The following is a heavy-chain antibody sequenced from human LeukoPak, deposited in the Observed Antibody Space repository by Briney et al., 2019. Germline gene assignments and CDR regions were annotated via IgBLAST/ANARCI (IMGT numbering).Heavy chain of an antibody. CDR2: IYYSGST. Sequence: SETLSLTCTVSGGSISSSSYYWGWIRQPPGKGLEWIGSIYYSGSTYYNPSLKSRVTISVDTSKNQFSLRLTSVTAADTAVYFCATLDNSFDHWGQGTLVTVSS. D-gene: IGHD2/OR15-2a*01. V-gene: IGHV4-39*07. CDR3: ATLDNSFDH. CDR1: GGSISSSSYY. J-gene: IGHJ5*02.